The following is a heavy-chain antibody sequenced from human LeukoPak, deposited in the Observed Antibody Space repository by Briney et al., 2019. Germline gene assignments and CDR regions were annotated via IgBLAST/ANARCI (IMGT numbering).Heavy chain of an antibody. V-gene: IGHV4-39*07. J-gene: IGHJ4*02. CDR3: ARWSSSSRYYFDY. CDR2: IYHSGST. Sequence: SETLSLTCTVSGGSISSSSYYWGWIRQPPGKGLEWIGSIYHSGSTYYNPSLKSRVTISVDTSKNQFSLKLSSVTAADTAVYYCARWSSSSRYYFDYWGQGTLVTVSS. D-gene: IGHD6-6*01. CDR1: GGSISSSSYY.